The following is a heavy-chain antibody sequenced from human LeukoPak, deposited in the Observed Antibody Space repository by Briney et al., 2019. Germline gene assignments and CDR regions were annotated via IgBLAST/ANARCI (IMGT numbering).Heavy chain of an antibody. CDR3: AKDKLLWFDIYYYMDV. CDR2: MNPNSGNT. CDR1: GYTFTSYD. Sequence: ASVKVSCKASGYTFTSYDINWVRQATGQGLEWMGWMNPNSGNTGYAQKFQGRVTMTRNTSISTAYMELSSLRAEDTAVYYCAKDKLLWFDIYYYMDVWGKGTTVTISS. J-gene: IGHJ6*03. V-gene: IGHV1-8*01. D-gene: IGHD3-10*01.